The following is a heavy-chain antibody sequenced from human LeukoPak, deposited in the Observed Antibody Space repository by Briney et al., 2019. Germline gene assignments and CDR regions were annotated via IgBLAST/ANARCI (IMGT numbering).Heavy chain of an antibody. CDR3: ARAPALTIAAAGGDAFDI. CDR2: ISYDGSNK. Sequence: PGGSLRLSCAASGFTFSSYAMHWVRQAPGKGLEWVAVISYDGSNKYYADSVKGRFTISRDNSKNTLYLQMNSLRAEDTAVYYCARAPALTIAAAGGDAFDIWGQGTMVTVSS. D-gene: IGHD6-13*01. J-gene: IGHJ3*02. CDR1: GFTFSSYA. V-gene: IGHV3-30-3*01.